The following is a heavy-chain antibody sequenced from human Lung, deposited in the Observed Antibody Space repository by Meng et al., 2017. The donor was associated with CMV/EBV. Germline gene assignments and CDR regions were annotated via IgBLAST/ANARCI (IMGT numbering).Heavy chain of an antibody. CDR3: AHRRTDIVVQLGEVYFDY. Sequence: SGPTLVXPTQTLTLTCTFSGFSLSTSGVGVGWIRQPPGKALEWLALIYWNDDKRYSPSLKSRLTITKDTSKNQVVLTMTNMDPVDTATYYRAHRRTDIVVQLGEVYFDYWGQGTLVTVSS. J-gene: IGHJ4*02. CDR1: GFSLSTSGVG. CDR2: IYWNDDK. D-gene: IGHD2-2*01. V-gene: IGHV2-5*01.